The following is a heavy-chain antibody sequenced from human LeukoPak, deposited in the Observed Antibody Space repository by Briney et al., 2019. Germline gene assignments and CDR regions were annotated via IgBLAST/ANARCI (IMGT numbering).Heavy chain of an antibody. CDR3: AREKDSYCSGGSCYTQRYGMDV. CDR1: GFTFSSYW. V-gene: IGHV3-7*03. J-gene: IGHJ6*02. D-gene: IGHD2-15*01. Sequence: GGSLRLSCAASGFTFSSYWMNWVRQAPGKGLEWVANIKQDGSEKYYVDSVKGRFTISRDNAKNSLYLQMNSLRAEDTAVYYCAREKDSYCSGGSCYTQRYGMDVWGQGTTVTVSS. CDR2: IKQDGSEK.